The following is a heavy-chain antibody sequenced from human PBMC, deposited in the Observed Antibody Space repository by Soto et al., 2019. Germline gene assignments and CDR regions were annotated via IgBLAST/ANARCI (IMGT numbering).Heavy chain of an antibody. D-gene: IGHD5-12*01. CDR1: GDSISTTTYY. CDR2: VYYSGTT. CDR3: ARHLSESCFDLNY. V-gene: IGHV4-39*01. Sequence: QLQLQESGPGLVKPSETLSLTCTVSGDSISTTTYYWGWIRQPPGKGLEWIGSVYYSGTTYYNPSLKSRVTISVDTSNNLFSLKMTSVTAADTAVYYCARHLSESCFDLNYWSQGTLVSVSS. J-gene: IGHJ4*02.